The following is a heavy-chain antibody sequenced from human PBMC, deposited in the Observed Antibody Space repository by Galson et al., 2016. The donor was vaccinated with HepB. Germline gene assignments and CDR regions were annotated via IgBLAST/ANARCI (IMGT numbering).Heavy chain of an antibody. CDR3: ARDVSTLYGDYGWFDP. Sequence: SLRLSCAASGFTFSSYAMHWVRQAPGKGLEWVAVISYDRSNTYYADSVKGRFTISRDNSKNTLFLQMNSLRVEDTAVYYCARDVSTLYGDYGWFDPWGQGTLVSVSS. V-gene: IGHV3-30*04. CDR1: GFTFSSYA. J-gene: IGHJ5*02. CDR2: ISYDRSNT. D-gene: IGHD4-17*01.